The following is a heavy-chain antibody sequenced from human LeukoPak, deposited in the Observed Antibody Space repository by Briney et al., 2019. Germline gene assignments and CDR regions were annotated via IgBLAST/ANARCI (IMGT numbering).Heavy chain of an antibody. Sequence: GGSLRLSCAASGFTFSSYWMNWVRQAPGKGLEWVANIKEDGSEKYYVDSVKGRFTISRDNAKNSLYLQMNSLRAEDTAVYYCARESGILGVVTIPLYFDYWGQGTLVTVSS. CDR2: IKEDGSEK. J-gene: IGHJ4*02. V-gene: IGHV3-7*01. CDR1: GFTFSSYW. D-gene: IGHD3-3*01. CDR3: ARESGILGVVTIPLYFDY.